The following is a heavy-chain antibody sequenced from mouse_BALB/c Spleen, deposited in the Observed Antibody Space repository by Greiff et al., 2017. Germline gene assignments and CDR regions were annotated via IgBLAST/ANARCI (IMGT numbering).Heavy chain of an antibody. D-gene: IGHD1-1*01. CDR3: ARHGTTVESSYYYAMDY. V-gene: IGHV2-6-2*01. Sequence: VQGVESGPDLVAPSQSLSITCTVSGFSLTSYGVHWVRQPPRKGLEWLVVIWSDGSTTYNSALKSRLSISKDNSKSQVFLKMNSLQTDDTAMYYCARHGTTVESSYYYAMDYWGQGTSVTVSS. J-gene: IGHJ4*01. CDR1: GFSLTSYG. CDR2: IWSDGST.